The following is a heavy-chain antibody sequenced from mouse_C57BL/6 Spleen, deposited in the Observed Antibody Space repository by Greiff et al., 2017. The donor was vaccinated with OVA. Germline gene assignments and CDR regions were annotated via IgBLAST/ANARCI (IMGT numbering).Heavy chain of an antibody. D-gene: IGHD1-1*01. V-gene: IGHV1-50*01. Sequence: VQLQQPGAELVKPGASVKLSCKASGYTFTSYWMQWVKQRPGQGLEWIGEIDPSDSYTNYNQKFKGKATLTVDTSSSTAYMQLSSLTSEDSAVYYCARSNYYGSRGYFDYWGQGTTLTVSS. CDR2: IDPSDSYT. J-gene: IGHJ2*01. CDR1: GYTFTSYW. CDR3: ARSNYYGSRGYFDY.